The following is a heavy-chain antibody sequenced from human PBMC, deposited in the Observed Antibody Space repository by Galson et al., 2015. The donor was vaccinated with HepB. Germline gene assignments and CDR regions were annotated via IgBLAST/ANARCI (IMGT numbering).Heavy chain of an antibody. D-gene: IGHD3-22*01. J-gene: IGHJ6*02. V-gene: IGHV4-34*01. CDR2: ISHSGST. CDR3: ARGRSGYYYYYYGMDV. CDR1: GGSFSGYY. Sequence: ETLSLTCAVYGGSFSGYYWSWIRQPPGKGLEWIGEISHSGSTNYNPSLKSRVTISLDTSKNQFSLKLSSVTAADTAVYYCARGRSGYYYYYYGMDVWGQGTTVTVSS.